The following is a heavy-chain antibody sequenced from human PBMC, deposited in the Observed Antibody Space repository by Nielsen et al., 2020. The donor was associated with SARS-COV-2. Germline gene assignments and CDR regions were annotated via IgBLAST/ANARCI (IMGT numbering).Heavy chain of an antibody. CDR2: ISSSSSYI. D-gene: IGHD3-22*01. CDR3: ARDQGSSGSDDAFDI. J-gene: IGHJ3*02. V-gene: IGHV3-21*01. Sequence: VRQMPGKGLEWVSSISSSSSYIYYADSVKGRFTISRDNAENSLYLQMNSLRAEDTAVYYCARDQGSSGSDDAFDIWGQGTMVTVSS.